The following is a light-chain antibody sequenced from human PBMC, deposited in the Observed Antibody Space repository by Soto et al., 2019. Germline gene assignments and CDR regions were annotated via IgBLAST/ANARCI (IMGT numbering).Light chain of an antibody. CDR1: SSDVGAYNR. Sequence: QSVLTQPASVSGSPGQSIAISCTGSSSDVGAYNRVSWYQQSPDTAPKLIIYDVSDRPSGVPDRFSGSKSGNTASLTISGLQPEDEADYYCNSYTTRTTYVLGTATKATV. CDR2: DVS. V-gene: IGLV2-18*02. J-gene: IGLJ1*01. CDR3: NSYTTRTTYV.